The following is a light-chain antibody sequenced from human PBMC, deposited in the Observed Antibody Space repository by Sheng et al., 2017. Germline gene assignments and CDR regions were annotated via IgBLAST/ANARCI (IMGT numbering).Light chain of an antibody. Sequence: QSALTQPASVSGSLGQSITISCTGSRNDIGGYNYVSWYQQYPGKVPKLLIYDVSSRPSGVSDRFSGSKSGDTASLAISGLQDEDEADYYCSSYTIATVLFGGGTKLTVL. CDR3: SSYTIATVL. CDR1: RNDIGGYNY. V-gene: IGLV2-14*03. J-gene: IGLJ3*02. CDR2: DVS.